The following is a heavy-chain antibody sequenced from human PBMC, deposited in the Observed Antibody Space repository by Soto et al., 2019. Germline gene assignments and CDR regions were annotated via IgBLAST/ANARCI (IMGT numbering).Heavy chain of an antibody. CDR2: IIPIFGTA. V-gene: IGHV1-69*13. J-gene: IGHJ6*02. CDR3: ARVRPTLAARDYGMDV. CDR1: GVTFSSYA. Sequence: ASVKVSCKASGVTFSSYAISWVRQAPGQGLEWMGGIIPIFGTANYAQKFQGRVTITADESTSTAYMELSSLRSEDTAVYYCARVRPTLAARDYGMDVWGQGTTVTVS. D-gene: IGHD6-6*01.